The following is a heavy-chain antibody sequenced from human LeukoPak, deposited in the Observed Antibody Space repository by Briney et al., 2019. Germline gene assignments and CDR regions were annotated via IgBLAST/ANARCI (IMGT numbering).Heavy chain of an antibody. V-gene: IGHV3-7*01. CDR2: IKQDGGEK. J-gene: IGHJ4*02. D-gene: IGHD4-17*01. CDR1: GFTFSSYW. Sequence: GGSLRLSCTASGFTFSSYWMSWVRQAPGKGLEWVANIKQDGGEKYYVDPVKGRFTISRDNAKNSLYLQMNSLRAEDTAVYYCARLGARQVLDYWGQGTLVTVSS. CDR3: ARLGARQVLDY.